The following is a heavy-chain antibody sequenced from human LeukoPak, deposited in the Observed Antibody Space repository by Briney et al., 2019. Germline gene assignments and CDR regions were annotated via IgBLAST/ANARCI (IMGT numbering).Heavy chain of an antibody. D-gene: IGHD3-10*01. J-gene: IGHJ4*02. CDR1: GGSISSGGYS. CDR2: IYYSGST. CDR3: ARAAYGSGSYYKSFDY. V-gene: IGHV4-31*03. Sequence: TSETLSLTCTVSGGSISSGGYSWSWIRQHPGKGLEWLGYIYYSGSTYYNPSLKSRVTISVDTSKNQFSLKLSSVTAADTAVYYCARAAYGSGSYYKSFDYWGQGTLVTVSS.